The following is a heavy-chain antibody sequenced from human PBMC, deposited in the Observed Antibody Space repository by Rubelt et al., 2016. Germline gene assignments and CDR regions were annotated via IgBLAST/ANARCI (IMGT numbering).Heavy chain of an antibody. CDR1: GYSISSGYY. J-gene: IGHJ6*02. V-gene: IGHV4-38-2*02. Sequence: QVQLQESGPGLVKPSETLSLTCTVSGYSISSGYYWGWIRQPPGKGLEWIGSIYYSGSTYYNPALKGRVTISVDTSKNQCSLKLSSVTAADTAVYYCARGSSSRKAMDVWGQGTTVTVSS. D-gene: IGHD6-13*01. CDR2: IYYSGST. CDR3: ARGSSSRKAMDV.